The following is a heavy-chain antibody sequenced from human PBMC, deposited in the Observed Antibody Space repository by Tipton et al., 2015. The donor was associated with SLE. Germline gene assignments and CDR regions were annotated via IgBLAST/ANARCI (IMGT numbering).Heavy chain of an antibody. D-gene: IGHD1-26*01. CDR2: IHHSGST. CDR3: ARWEWDGMDV. V-gene: IGHV4-38-2*01. CDR1: GYSIYIGYY. Sequence: TLSLTCAVSGYSIYIGYYWGWIRQPPGKGLEWIGSIHHSGSTFYNPSLKSRVTISVDMSKNQFSLKLSSVTAADTAVYYCARWEWDGMDVWGQGTTVTVSS. J-gene: IGHJ6*02.